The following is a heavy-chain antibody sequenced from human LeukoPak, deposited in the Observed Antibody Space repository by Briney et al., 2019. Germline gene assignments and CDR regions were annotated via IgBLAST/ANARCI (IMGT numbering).Heavy chain of an antibody. CDR1: GFTFSSYW. CDR2: IKQDGSEK. D-gene: IGHD3-3*01. J-gene: IGHJ4*02. V-gene: IGHV3-7*01. Sequence: GGSLRLSCAASGFTFSSYWMSWVRQAPGKGLEWVANIKQDGSEKYYVDSVKGRFTISRDNAKNSLYLQMNSLRAEDTAVYYCARTMGRFLEWLPFDYWGQGTLVTVSS. CDR3: ARTMGRFLEWLPFDY.